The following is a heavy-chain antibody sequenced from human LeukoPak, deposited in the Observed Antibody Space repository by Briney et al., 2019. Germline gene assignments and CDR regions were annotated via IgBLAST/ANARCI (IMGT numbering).Heavy chain of an antibody. CDR2: IIPILGIA. D-gene: IGHD2-2*02. Sequence: SVKVSCKASGGTFSSYTISWVRQAPGQGLEWMGRIIPILGIANYAQKFQGRVTITADKSTSTAYMELSSLRSEDTAVYYCAAPSEVSVPAAIEPSFDYWGQGTLVTVSS. J-gene: IGHJ4*02. CDR3: AAPSEVSVPAAIEPSFDY. CDR1: GGTFSSYT. V-gene: IGHV1-69*02.